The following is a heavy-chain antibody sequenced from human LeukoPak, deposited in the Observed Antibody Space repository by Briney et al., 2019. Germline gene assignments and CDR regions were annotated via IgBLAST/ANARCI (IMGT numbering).Heavy chain of an antibody. J-gene: IGHJ4*02. D-gene: IGHD3-22*01. CDR1: GFTFSSYS. CDR2: VNTVSSYI. Sequence: KTGGSLRLSCAASGFTFSSYSFNWVRQAPGKGLEWVSSVNTVSSYIYYADSVRGRFTISRDNADSSVYLQMNGLRAEDTAVYYCARLRRNSDKSGYYYYYDYWGQGTLVTVSS. V-gene: IGHV3-21*01. CDR3: ARLRRNSDKSGYYYYYDY.